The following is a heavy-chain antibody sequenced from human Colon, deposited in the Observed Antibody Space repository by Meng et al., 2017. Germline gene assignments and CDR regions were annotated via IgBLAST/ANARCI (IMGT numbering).Heavy chain of an antibody. CDR3: ARGTPGRSYSDY. D-gene: IGHD3-10*01. J-gene: IGHJ4*02. CDR2: FVNNVDT. CDR1: GYTFASYG. V-gene: IGHV1-18*01. Sequence: QSGGGVNKPGVSVRVSCEVSGYTFASYGISWLRQAPGQGLEWMGWFVNNVDTYSAQKFQGRVIMTTDTHTSTAFMELRSLRSDDTAVYYCARGTPGRSYSDYWGQGTLVTVSS.